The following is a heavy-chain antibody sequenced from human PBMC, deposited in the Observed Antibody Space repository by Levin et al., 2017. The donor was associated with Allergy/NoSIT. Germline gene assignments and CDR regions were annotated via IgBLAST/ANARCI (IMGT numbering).Heavy chain of an antibody. D-gene: IGHD3-10*01. CDR1: GFSFSTYG. J-gene: IGHJ6*02. CDR3: AKGGDMDV. Sequence: GESLKISCAASGFSFSTYGIHWVRQAPGKGLEWVALITSDGSSKFFADSVKGRFTISRDNSKNTLHLQMSSLRPEDTAVYYCAKGGDMDVRGQGTTVTVSS. CDR2: ITSDGSSK. V-gene: IGHV3-30*18.